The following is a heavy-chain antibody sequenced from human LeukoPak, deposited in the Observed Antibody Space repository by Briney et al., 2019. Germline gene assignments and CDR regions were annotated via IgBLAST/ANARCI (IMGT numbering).Heavy chain of an antibody. J-gene: IGHJ4*02. CDR1: GGSISSSSYY. V-gene: IGHV4-39*07. CDR2: IYYSGST. CDR3: ARDKGHYDVDY. D-gene: IGHD3-16*01. Sequence: SETLSLTCTVSGGSISSSSYYWGWIRQPPGKGLEWIGSIYYSGSTYYNPSLKSRLTISVDTSKNQFSLKLSSVTAADTAIYYCARDKGHYDVDYWGQGTLVTVSS.